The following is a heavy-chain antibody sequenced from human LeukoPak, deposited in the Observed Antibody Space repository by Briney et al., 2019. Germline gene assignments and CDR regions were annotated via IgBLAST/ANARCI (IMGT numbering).Heavy chain of an antibody. J-gene: IGHJ5*02. D-gene: IGHD3-10*01. Sequence: GGSLRLSCVASGSILSNFQMYWVRQAPGKGLEWVSIISLDGSTEFYADSVKGRFTISRDSASNTLHLEMNNLRTEDTAVYYCMRDYMGWFDPWGQGTLVTVSS. CDR2: ISLDGSTE. V-gene: IGHV3-30-3*01. CDR3: MRDYMGWFDP. CDR1: GSILSNFQ.